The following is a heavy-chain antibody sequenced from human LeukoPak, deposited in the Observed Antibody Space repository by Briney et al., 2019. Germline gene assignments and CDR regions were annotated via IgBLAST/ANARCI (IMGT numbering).Heavy chain of an antibody. CDR2: ISYDGSNK. CDR1: GFTFSSYA. CDR3: ARFCGSTSWHSGYYYGIGV. Sequence: PGGSLRLSCAVSGFTFSSYAMHWVRQAPGKGLEWVAVISYDGSNKYYADSVKGRFTISRDNSKNTLYLQMNSLRAEDTAVYYCARFCGSTSWHSGYYYGIGVWGQGTTVTVSS. D-gene: IGHD2-2*01. J-gene: IGHJ6*02. V-gene: IGHV3-30*14.